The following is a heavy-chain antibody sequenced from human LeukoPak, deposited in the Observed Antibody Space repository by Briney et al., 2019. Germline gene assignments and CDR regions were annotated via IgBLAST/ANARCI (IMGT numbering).Heavy chain of an antibody. CDR3: ARVGYCSGGSCPFYY. D-gene: IGHD2-15*01. J-gene: IGHJ4*02. V-gene: IGHV3-48*03. Sequence: PGGSLRLSCAASGFTFTSYDMNWVRQAPGKGLEWVSYISSSGSTIYYADSVKGRFTISRDNAKNSLYLQMNSLRAEDTAVYYCARVGYCSGGSCPFYYWGQGTLVTVSS. CDR1: GFTFTSYD. CDR2: ISSSGSTI.